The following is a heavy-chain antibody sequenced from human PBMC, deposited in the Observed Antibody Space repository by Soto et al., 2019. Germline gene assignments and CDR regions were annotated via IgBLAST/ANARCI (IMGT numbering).Heavy chain of an antibody. CDR1: GFTFSSYA. J-gene: IGHJ1*01. Sequence: GGSLRLSCAASGFTFSSYAMSWVRQAPGKGLEWVSAISGSGGSTYYADSVKGRFTISRDNSKNTLYLQMNSPRAEDTAVYYCAKDWVPYSSGWYQRAEYFQHWGQGTLVTVSS. CDR3: AKDWVPYSSGWYQRAEYFQH. V-gene: IGHV3-23*01. CDR2: ISGSGGST. D-gene: IGHD6-19*01.